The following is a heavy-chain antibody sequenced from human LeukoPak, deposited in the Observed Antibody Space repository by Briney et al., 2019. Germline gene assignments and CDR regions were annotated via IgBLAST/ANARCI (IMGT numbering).Heavy chain of an antibody. CDR2: ISSDSGHI. Sequence: PGGSLRLSCAASGFTFTDYSMNWVRQAPGKGLEWVSTISSDSGHIYYADSLKGRFTISRDNSKNTLYLQMNTLRAEDTAVYYCARAQQYCSSASCYGGYYFDYWGQGTLVTVSS. J-gene: IGHJ4*02. CDR1: GFTFTDYS. CDR3: ARAQQYCSSASCYGGYYFDY. D-gene: IGHD2-2*01. V-gene: IGHV3-21*04.